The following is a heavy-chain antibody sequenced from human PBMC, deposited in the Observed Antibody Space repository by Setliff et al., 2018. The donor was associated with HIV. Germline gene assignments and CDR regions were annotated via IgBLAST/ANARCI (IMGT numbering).Heavy chain of an antibody. CDR3: ARALYGDYGGDINWLDP. CDR2: INTHTGSP. Sequence: ASVKVSCKASGYTFINYAMNWVRQAPGQGLEWMGWINTHTGSPTYAQAFTGRFVFSVDPSVTAAYLQISSLKADDTAVYYCARALYGDYGGDINWLDPWGQGTLVTVSS. J-gene: IGHJ5*02. V-gene: IGHV7-4-1*02. D-gene: IGHD4-17*01. CDR1: GYTFINYA.